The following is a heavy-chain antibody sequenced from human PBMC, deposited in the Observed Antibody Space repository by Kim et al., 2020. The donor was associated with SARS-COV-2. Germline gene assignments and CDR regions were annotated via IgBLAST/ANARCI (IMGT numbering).Heavy chain of an antibody. CDR3: ARESGNATYFDY. Sequence: SYAQKFQGRVTMTRDTSTSTVYMELSSLRSEDTAVYYCARESGNATYFDYWGQGTLVTVSS. J-gene: IGHJ4*02. V-gene: IGHV1-46*01. D-gene: IGHD2-15*01.